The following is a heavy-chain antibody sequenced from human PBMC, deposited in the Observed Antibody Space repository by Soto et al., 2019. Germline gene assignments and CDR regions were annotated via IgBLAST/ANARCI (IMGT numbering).Heavy chain of an antibody. V-gene: IGHV1-8*01. Sequence: ASVKVSCKASGYTLTRYDINWVRQATGQGLEWMGWMNPNSGNTGYAQKFQGRVTMTRNTSISTAYMELSSLRSEDTAVYYCARVPRITMVRGVQIHNWFDPWGQGTLVTVSS. CDR1: GYTLTRYD. CDR3: ARVPRITMVRGVQIHNWFDP. D-gene: IGHD3-10*01. J-gene: IGHJ5*02. CDR2: MNPNSGNT.